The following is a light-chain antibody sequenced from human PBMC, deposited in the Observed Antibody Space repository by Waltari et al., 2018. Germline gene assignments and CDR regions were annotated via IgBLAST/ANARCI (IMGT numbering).Light chain of an antibody. J-gene: IGKJ4*01. CDR2: HAS. Sequence: EIVLTQSPATLSLSPWERATLSCRASQSVSTFLAWYQQKPGQSPRLLIYHASNRATGIPARFSGRGSGTNFTLTISSLEPEDFAVYYCQQRANWPPLSFGGGTRVEIK. CDR1: QSVSTF. V-gene: IGKV3-11*01. CDR3: QQRANWPPLS.